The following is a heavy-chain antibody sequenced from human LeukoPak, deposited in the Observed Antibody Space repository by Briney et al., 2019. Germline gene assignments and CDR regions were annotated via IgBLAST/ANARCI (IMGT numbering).Heavy chain of an antibody. J-gene: IGHJ4*02. Sequence: ASVKVSCKASGYTFTNHYMYWVRQAPGQGLEWVGIINPSGGSTSYAQKFQGRVTMTRDASTRTVYMEVSSLRSEDTAVYYCARQGGYSSAIGMGYWGQGTLVTVSS. CDR1: GYTFTNHY. CDR2: INPSGGST. V-gene: IGHV1-46*01. D-gene: IGHD6-19*01. CDR3: ARQGGYSSAIGMGY.